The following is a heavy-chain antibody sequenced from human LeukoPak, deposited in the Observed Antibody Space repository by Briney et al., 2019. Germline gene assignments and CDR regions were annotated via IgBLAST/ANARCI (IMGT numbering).Heavy chain of an antibody. CDR3: VRGLRFLEWLTQDY. Sequence: PSETLSLTCTVSGGSISSYYWSWIRQPPGKGLEWIGYIYYSGSTNYNPSLKSRVTISVDTSKNQFSPKLSSVTAADTAVYYCVRGLRFLEWLTQDYWGQGTLVTVSS. CDR1: GGSISSYY. J-gene: IGHJ4*02. V-gene: IGHV4-59*01. D-gene: IGHD3-3*01. CDR2: IYYSGST.